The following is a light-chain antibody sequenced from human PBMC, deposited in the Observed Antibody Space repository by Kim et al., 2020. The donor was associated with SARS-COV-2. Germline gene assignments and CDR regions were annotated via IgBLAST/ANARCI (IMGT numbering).Light chain of an antibody. CDR3: QQYGSSPWT. J-gene: IGKJ1*01. Sequence: SPGERATLSCRASQSVRSNHLAWYQQKPGQAPRLLIYGASSRATGIPDRFSGSGSGTDFTLTISRLEPEDFAVYYCQQYGSSPWTFGQGTKVDIK. CDR2: GAS. V-gene: IGKV3-20*01. CDR1: QSVRSNH.